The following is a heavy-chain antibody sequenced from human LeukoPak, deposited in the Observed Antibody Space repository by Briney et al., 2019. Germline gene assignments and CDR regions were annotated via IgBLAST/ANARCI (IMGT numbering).Heavy chain of an antibody. J-gene: IGHJ6*02. V-gene: IGHV1-69*13. CDR2: IIPIFGTA. CDR3: ARGQQLDDLYYYYYGMDV. Sequence: SVKVSCKASGGTLSSYAISWVRQAPGQGLEWMGGIIPIFGTANYAQKFQGRVTITADESTSTAYMELSSLRSEDTAVYYCARGQQLDDLYYYYYGMDVWGQGTTVTVSS. D-gene: IGHD6-13*01. CDR1: GGTLSSYA.